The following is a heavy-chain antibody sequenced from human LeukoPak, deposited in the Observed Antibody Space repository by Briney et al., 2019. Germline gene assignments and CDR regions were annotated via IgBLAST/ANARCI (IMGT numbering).Heavy chain of an antibody. CDR1: GFTFGSYW. V-gene: IGHV3-7*04. J-gene: IGHJ4*02. CDR2: IKPDGSEG. D-gene: IGHD3-16*01. CDR3: ARDRAYKSFDY. Sequence: GGSLRLSCAASGFTFGSYWMHWVRQAPGKGLEWVATIKPDGSEGSYVDSVKGRFTISRDNAKNSLFLRMISLRAEDTAVYYCARDRAYKSFDYWGQGALVTVSS.